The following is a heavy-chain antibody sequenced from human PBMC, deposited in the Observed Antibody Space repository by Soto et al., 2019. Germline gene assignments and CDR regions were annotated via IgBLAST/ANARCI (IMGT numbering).Heavy chain of an antibody. Sequence: GGSLRLSCAASGFTFSSYAMSWVRQAPGKGLEWVSAISGSGGSTYYADSVKGRFTISRDNSKNTLYLQMSSLRAEDTAVYYCAKPYGPLNYFDYWGQGTLVTVSS. J-gene: IGHJ4*02. V-gene: IGHV3-23*01. CDR2: ISGSGGST. CDR3: AKPYGPLNYFDY. CDR1: GFTFSSYA. D-gene: IGHD4-17*01.